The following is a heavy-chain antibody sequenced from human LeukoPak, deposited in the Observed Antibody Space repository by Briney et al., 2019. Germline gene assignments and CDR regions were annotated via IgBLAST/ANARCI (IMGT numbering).Heavy chain of an antibody. Sequence: ASVKVSCKASGYTFTGYYMHWVRQAPGQGLEWMGWINPNSGGTNYAQKLQGRVTMTRATSISTAYMELSRLRSDDTAVYYCARVYCSSTRCYHYFDYWGQGTLVTVSS. CDR1: GYTFTGYY. J-gene: IGHJ4*02. V-gene: IGHV1-2*02. CDR3: ARVYCSSTRCYHYFDY. CDR2: INPNSGGT. D-gene: IGHD2-2*01.